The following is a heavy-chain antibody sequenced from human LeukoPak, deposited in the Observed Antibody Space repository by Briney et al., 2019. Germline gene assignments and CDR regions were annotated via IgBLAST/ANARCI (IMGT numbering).Heavy chain of an antibody. CDR1: GFTLSTYT. Sequence: PGGFLRLSCTASGFTLSTYTMNWVRQAPGKGLEWVSYISSTSTTKYYADSVKGRFTISRDNSRNTVYLQMNSLRAEDTALYFCGKDPNGDYVGAFDFWGPGTMVTVSS. V-gene: IGHV3-48*01. D-gene: IGHD4-17*01. CDR2: ISSTSTTK. CDR3: GKDPNGDYVGAFDF. J-gene: IGHJ3*01.